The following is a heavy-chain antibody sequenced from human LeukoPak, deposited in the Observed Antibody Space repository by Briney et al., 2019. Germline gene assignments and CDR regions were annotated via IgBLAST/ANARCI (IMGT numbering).Heavy chain of an antibody. CDR1: GGTFSSYA. J-gene: IGHJ3*02. V-gene: IGHV1-69*11. Sequence: SVKVSCKASGGTFSSYAISWVRQAPGQGLEWMGRIIPILGTANYAQKFQGRVTITTDESTSTAYMELSSLRSEDTAVYYCARSLTYDAFDIWGQGTMVTVSS. CDR2: IIPILGTA. CDR3: ARSLTYDAFDI.